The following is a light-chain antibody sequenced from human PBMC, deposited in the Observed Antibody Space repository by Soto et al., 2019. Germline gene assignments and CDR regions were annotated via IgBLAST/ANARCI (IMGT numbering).Light chain of an antibody. V-gene: IGKV3-20*01. CDR2: GAS. CDR3: KQCGSSPET. Sequence: EIVMTQSPATLSVSPGERATLSCRASQSVSSNLAWYQQKPGQAPRLLIYGASSRATGIPDRFSGSGSGTDFTLTIRRLEPEDFAVYYCKQCGSSPETFGQGTKVDIK. J-gene: IGKJ1*01. CDR1: QSVSSN.